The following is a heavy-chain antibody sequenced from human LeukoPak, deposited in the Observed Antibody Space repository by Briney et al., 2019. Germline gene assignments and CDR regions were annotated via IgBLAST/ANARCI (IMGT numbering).Heavy chain of an antibody. CDR1: DYSISSGYY. CDR3: ARDGYTQGYFDY. D-gene: IGHD5-24*01. V-gene: IGHV4-38-2*02. CDR2: ISGSGTT. Sequence: SETLSLTCTVSDYSISSGYYWGWIRQSPGKGLEGIGGISGSGTTYYNPSLKSRVTISVDTSKNQFSLKLSPVTAADTAVYYCARDGYTQGYFDYWGQGTLVTVSS. J-gene: IGHJ4*02.